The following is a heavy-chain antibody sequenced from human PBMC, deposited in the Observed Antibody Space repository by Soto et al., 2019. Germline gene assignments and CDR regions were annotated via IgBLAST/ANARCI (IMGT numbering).Heavy chain of an antibody. CDR2: ISDSWSS. J-gene: IGHJ4*02. Sequence: QVQLQESGPGLVKPSQTLTLTCTVSGGSISSGSFYWSWIRQHPGKGLEWLGHISDSWSSYYNPSLESRVTISVDTSKNQVSLKLSAVTAADTAVYFCARTTFYDIFTAYYSLFDYWGQGPLVTVSS. CDR1: GGSISSGSFY. D-gene: IGHD3-9*01. CDR3: ARTTFYDIFTAYYSLFDY. V-gene: IGHV4-31*03.